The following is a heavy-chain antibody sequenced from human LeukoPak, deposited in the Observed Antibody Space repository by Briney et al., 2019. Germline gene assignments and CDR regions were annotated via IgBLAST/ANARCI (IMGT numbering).Heavy chain of an antibody. CDR1: GGSISSGGYD. V-gene: IGHV4-31*03. CDR3: ARDAFRYNDKPSNWFDH. J-gene: IGHJ5*02. CDR2: IYYSGTP. Sequence: PSQTLSLTCTVSGGSISSGGYDWSWVRQHPGKGLEWIGYIYYSGTPYYHPSLKIRVTISVATSKNQFSLKLSSVTAADTAVYYCARDAFRYNDKPSNWFDHWGQGTLVTVSS. D-gene: IGHD1-1*01.